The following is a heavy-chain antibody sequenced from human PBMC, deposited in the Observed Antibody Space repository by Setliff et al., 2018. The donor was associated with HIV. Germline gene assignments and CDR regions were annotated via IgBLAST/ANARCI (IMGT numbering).Heavy chain of an antibody. J-gene: IGHJ3*02. CDR1: GYTFSSYG. CDR2: ISGNNSNR. CDR3: AREGLLGI. V-gene: IGHV1-18*01. Sequence: GASVKVSCKASGYTFSSYGFSWVRQAPGQGLEWMGWISGNNSNRNYAQRLQGRVTMTTDTSTSTAYMELRSLRSDDTAVYYCAREGLLGIWGQGTMVTVSS. D-gene: IGHD3-16*01.